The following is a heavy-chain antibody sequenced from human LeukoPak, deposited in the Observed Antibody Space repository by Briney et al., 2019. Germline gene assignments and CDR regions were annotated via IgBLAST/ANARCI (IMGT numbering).Heavy chain of an antibody. Sequence: GESLKISCKGSGYSFSNYWIGWVRQMPGKGLEWMGIIYPGDSDTRYSPSFQGQVTISADKSISTAYLQWSSLKASDTAMYYCARPRGYYYYYMDVWGSGTTVTVFS. CDR3: ARPRGYYYYYMDV. V-gene: IGHV5-51*01. CDR2: IYPGDSDT. CDR1: GYSFSNYW. J-gene: IGHJ6*03. D-gene: IGHD3-10*01.